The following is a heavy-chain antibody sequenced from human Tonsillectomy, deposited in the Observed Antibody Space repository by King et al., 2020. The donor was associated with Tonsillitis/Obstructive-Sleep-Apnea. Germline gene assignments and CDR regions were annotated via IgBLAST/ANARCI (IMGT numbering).Heavy chain of an antibody. CDR2: IWFDGRNE. V-gene: IGHV3-33*01. CDR1: RFTFSNYG. D-gene: IGHD2-21*02. CDR3: ARASDLCGGDCSSRTYGMDV. Sequence: QVQLVESGGGVVQPGRSLRLSCEASRFTFSNYGMHWVRQAPGKGLEWVAVIWFDGRNEHYADSVKGRFTISRDNPKNTLYLQMNNLRAEDTAVYFCARASDLCGGDCSSRTYGMDVWGQGTRVTVYS. J-gene: IGHJ6*02.